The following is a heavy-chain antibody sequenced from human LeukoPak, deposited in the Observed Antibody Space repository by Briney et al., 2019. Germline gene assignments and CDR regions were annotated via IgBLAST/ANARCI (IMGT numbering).Heavy chain of an antibody. CDR2: ISSSSSYI. D-gene: IGHD2-2*01. V-gene: IGHV3-21*01. CDR1: GFTFSSYS. J-gene: IGHJ4*02. CDR3: ARDGGEYQLLSPYFDY. Sequence: PGGSLRLSCAASGFTFSSYSMNWVRQAPGKGLEWVSSISSSSSYIYYADSVKGRFTISRDNAKNSPYLQMNSLRAEDTAVYYCARDGGEYQLLSPYFDYWGQGTLDTVSS.